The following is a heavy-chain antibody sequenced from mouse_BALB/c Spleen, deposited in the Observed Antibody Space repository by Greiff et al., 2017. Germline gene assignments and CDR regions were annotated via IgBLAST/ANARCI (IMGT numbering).Heavy chain of an antibody. CDR1: GFNIKDTY. CDR2: IDPANGNT. J-gene: IGHJ2*01. D-gene: IGHD2-10*02. CDR3: ARLVWPFDY. V-gene: IGHV14-3*02. Sequence: EVKLMESGAELVKPGASVKLSCTASGFNIKDTYMHWVKQRPEQGLEWIGRIDPANGNTKYDPKFQGKATITADTSSNTAYLQLSSLTSEDTAVYYCARLVWPFDYWGQGTTLTVSS.